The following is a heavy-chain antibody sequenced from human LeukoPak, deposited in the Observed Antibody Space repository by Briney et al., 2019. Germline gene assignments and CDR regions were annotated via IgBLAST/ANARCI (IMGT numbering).Heavy chain of an antibody. V-gene: IGHV4-4*07. CDR1: GGSISSYY. D-gene: IGHD2-2*01. J-gene: IGHJ4*02. CDR3: ARDSSSTRQSYYFDY. CDR2: IYTSGST. Sequence: PSETLSLTCTVSGGSISSYYWSWIRQPAGKGLEWIGRIYTSGSTNYNPSLKSRVTMSVDTSKNQFSLKLSSVTAADTAVYYCARDSSSTRQSYYFDYWGQGTLVTVSS.